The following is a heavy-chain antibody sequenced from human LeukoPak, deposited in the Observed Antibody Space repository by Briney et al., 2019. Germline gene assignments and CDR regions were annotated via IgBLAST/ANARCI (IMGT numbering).Heavy chain of an antibody. V-gene: IGHV4-59*01. CDR2: IHYSGST. Sequence: PSETLSLTCTVSGGSISGYYWSWIRQPPGKGLQWIEFIHYSGSTNYNPSLKSRLTISVDTSKNQFSLKLSSVTTADTAVYYCARYGSGSYHFDYWGQGTLVTVPS. D-gene: IGHD3-10*01. CDR3: ARYGSGSYHFDY. J-gene: IGHJ4*02. CDR1: GGSISGYY.